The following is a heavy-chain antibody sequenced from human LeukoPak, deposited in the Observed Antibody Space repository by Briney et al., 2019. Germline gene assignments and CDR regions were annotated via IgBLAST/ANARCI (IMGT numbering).Heavy chain of an antibody. D-gene: IGHD1-26*01. CDR3: ARDLLVGAACLDY. CDR1: GFTFSSYS. CDR2: ISSSSSYI. Sequence: GGSLRLSCAASGFTFSSYSMNWVRQAPGKGLEWVSSISSSSSYIYYADLVKGRFTISRDNAKNSLYLQMNSLRAEDTAVYYCARDLLVGAACLDYWGQGTLVTVSS. J-gene: IGHJ4*02. V-gene: IGHV3-21*01.